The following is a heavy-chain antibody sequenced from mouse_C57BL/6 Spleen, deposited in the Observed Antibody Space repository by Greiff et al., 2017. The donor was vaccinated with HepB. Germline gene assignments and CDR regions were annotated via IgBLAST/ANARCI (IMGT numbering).Heavy chain of an antibody. Sequence: VQLQQSGPELVMPGASVKLSCKASGYSFTDYNMHWVKQSNGKSLEWIGEINPNDGTTSYNQKFKGKATLTVDKSSSTAYMQLNSLTSEDSAVYYCAITYYYGSSHWYVDVGGTGTTVTVSS. V-gene: IGHV1-39*01. J-gene: IGHJ1*03. D-gene: IGHD1-1*01. CDR3: AITYYYGSSHWYVDV. CDR1: GYSFTDYN. CDR2: INPNDGTT.